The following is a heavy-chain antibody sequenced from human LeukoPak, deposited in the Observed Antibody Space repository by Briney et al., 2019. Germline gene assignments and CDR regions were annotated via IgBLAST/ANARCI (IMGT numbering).Heavy chain of an antibody. Sequence: PGGSLRLSCAASGFTFDDYAMHWVRQAPGKGPEWVSLISGDGGSTYYADSVKGRFTISRDNSKNSLYLQMNSLRTEDTALYYCAKAFRPYYYDSSGYYSHYYYGMDVWGQGTTVTVSS. CDR1: GFTFDDYA. CDR3: AKAFRPYYYDSSGYYSHYYYGMDV. J-gene: IGHJ6*02. D-gene: IGHD3-22*01. CDR2: ISGDGGST. V-gene: IGHV3-43*02.